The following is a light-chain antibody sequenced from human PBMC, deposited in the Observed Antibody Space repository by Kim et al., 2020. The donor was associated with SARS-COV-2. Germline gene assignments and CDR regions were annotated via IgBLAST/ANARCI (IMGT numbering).Light chain of an antibody. Sequence: AIQLTQSPSSLSASVGDRVTITCRASQGISSALAWYQQKPGKAPNLLIYDASSLESGVPSRFSGRGSGTDFTLPFSSLQPEDFATYYCQQFNSYPLTFGGGTKVDIK. CDR3: QQFNSYPLT. CDR2: DAS. CDR1: QGISSA. J-gene: IGKJ4*01. V-gene: IGKV1-13*02.